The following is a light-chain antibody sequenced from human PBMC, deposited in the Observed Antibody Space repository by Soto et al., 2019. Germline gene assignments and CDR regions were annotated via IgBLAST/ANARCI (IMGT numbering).Light chain of an antibody. J-gene: IGKJ2*01. V-gene: IGKV2-28*01. CDR2: LGS. CDR1: QSLLHSNGYNF. Sequence: DIVMTQSPLSLPVTPGEPASISCRSSQSLLHSNGYNFLDWYLQKPGQSPQLRIYLGSNWASGVPDRFRGCESGTDFTLKISRVEAEDLGVYYCMQSLQTPWTFGQGTKLEIK. CDR3: MQSLQTPWT.